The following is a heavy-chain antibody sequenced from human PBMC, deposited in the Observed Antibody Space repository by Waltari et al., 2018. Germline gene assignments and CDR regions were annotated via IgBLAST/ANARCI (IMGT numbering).Heavy chain of an antibody. CDR2: ISYDGSNK. D-gene: IGHD6-19*01. V-gene: IGHV3-30*01. J-gene: IGHJ4*02. CDR3: ARELPDSGWYVDYFDY. CDR1: GFTFSSYA. Sequence: QVQLVESGGGGVQPGRSLSLSCAASGFTFSSYAMHWVRQAPGKGLEWVAVISYDGSNKYYADSVKGRFTISRDNSKNTLYLQMNSLRAEDTAVYYCARELPDSGWYVDYFDYWGQGTLVTVSS.